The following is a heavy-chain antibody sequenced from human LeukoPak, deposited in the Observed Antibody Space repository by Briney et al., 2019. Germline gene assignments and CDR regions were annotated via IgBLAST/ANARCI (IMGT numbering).Heavy chain of an antibody. V-gene: IGHV3-48*04. CDR1: GFTFSATA. Sequence: GGSLRLSCAASGFTFSATAMHWVRQASGKGLEWVSYISSSSSTIYYADSVKGRFTISRDNAKNSLYLQMNSLRAEDTAVYYCARDSDSYGSGSRFDYWGQGTLVTVSS. CDR3: ARDSDSYGSGSRFDY. CDR2: ISSSSSTI. J-gene: IGHJ4*02. D-gene: IGHD3-10*01.